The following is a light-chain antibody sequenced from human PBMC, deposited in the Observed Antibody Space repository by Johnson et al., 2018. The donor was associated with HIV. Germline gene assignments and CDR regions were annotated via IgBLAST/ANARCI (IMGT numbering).Light chain of an antibody. V-gene: IGLV1-51*02. J-gene: IGLJ1*01. Sequence: TQPPSVSAAPGQKVTISCSGSTSNIGNKYVSWYQHLPGTAPKLLIYENNKRPSGLPDRFPGSKSGPTATLVIAGLPTGDEADYYCGTWDAGLSVLYVFGTGTKVTVL. CDR3: GTWDAGLSVLYV. CDR2: ENN. CDR1: TSNIGNKY.